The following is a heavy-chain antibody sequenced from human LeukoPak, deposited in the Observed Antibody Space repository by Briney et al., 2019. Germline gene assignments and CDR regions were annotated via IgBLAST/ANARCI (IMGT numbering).Heavy chain of an antibody. CDR2: ISGSGGST. J-gene: IGHJ4*02. Sequence: PGGSLRPSVAALGFTFSSYAMSWVRKAQGKGLDWVSAISGSGGSTYYADSVKGRFTISRDNSKNTLYLQMNSLRAEDTAVYYCANVGLLRGFDYWGQGTLVTVSS. V-gene: IGHV3-23*01. CDR3: ANVGLLRGFDY. D-gene: IGHD2-15*01. CDR1: GFTFSSYA.